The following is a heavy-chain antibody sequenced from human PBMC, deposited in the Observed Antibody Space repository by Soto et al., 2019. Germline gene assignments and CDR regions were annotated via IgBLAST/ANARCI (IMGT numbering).Heavy chain of an antibody. CDR1: GFTFSSYW. Sequence: GGSLRLSCAASGFTFSSYWMRWVRQAPGKELEWVANIKQDGSEKYYVDSVKGRFTISRDNAKNSLYLQMNSLRAEDTAVYYCARDPSVVVVAATTYYYYGMDVWGQGTTVTVSS. J-gene: IGHJ6*02. D-gene: IGHD2-15*01. CDR3: ARDPSVVVVAATTYYYYGMDV. CDR2: IKQDGSEK. V-gene: IGHV3-7*01.